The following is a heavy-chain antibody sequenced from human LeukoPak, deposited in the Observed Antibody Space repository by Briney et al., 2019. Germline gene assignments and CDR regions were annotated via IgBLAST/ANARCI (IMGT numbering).Heavy chain of an antibody. V-gene: IGHV3-23*01. D-gene: IGHD2-21*02. J-gene: IGHJ4*02. CDR1: GFTFSSYA. Sequence: GGSLRLSCAASGFTFSSYAMSWVRQAPGKGLEWVSAISGSGGSTYYADSVKGRFTISRDNSKNTLYLQMNSLRVEDTAVYYCAKERGDSRGKYYFDYWGQGTLVTVSS. CDR3: AKERGDSRGKYYFDY. CDR2: ISGSGGST.